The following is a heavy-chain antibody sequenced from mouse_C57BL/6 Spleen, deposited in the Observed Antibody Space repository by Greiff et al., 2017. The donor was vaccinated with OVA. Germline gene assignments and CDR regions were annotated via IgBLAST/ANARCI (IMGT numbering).Heavy chain of an antibody. J-gene: IGHJ3*01. CDR1: GFTFSDAW. CDR2: IRNKANNHAT. D-gene: IGHD1-1*01. Sequence: EVKLVESGGGLVQPGGSMKLSCAASGFTFSDAWMDWVRQSPEKGLEWVAEIRNKANNHATYYAESVKGRFTISRDDSKSSVYLQRNSLRAEATGIYYCTRSALRDLFAYWGQGTLVTVSA. CDR3: TRSALRDLFAY. V-gene: IGHV6-6*01.